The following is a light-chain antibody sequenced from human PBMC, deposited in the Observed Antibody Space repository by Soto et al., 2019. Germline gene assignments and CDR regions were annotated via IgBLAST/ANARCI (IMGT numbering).Light chain of an antibody. CDR2: AAS. J-gene: IGKJ1*01. CDR1: QSISSY. Sequence: DLQMTQSPSSLSASVGDRVTITCRASQSISSYLNWYQQTPGKAPKLLIYAASSLQSGVPSRFSGSGSGTDFTITISSLQPEDFATYYCQQSYSTLWTFGQGTKVEIK. CDR3: QQSYSTLWT. V-gene: IGKV1-39*01.